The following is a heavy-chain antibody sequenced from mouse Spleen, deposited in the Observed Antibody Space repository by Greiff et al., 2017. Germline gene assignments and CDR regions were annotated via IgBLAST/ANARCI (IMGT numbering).Heavy chain of an antibody. CDR3: ARDARYYAMDY. J-gene: IGHJ4*01. V-gene: IGHV5-6-3*01. CDR2: INSNGGST. CDR1: GFTFSSYG. Sequence: EVKVVESGGGLVQPGGSLKLSCAASGFTFSSYGMSWVRQTPDKRLELVATINSNGGSTYYPDSVKGRFTISRDNAKNTLYLQMSSLKSEDTAMYYCARDARYYAMDYWGQGTSVTVSS.